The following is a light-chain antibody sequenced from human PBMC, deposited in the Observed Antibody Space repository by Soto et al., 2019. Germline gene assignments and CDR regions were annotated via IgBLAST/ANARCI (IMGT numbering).Light chain of an antibody. Sequence: QSVLPQPPSVSGAPGPRVTLSCTGGSSNIGAGYDVHGYQQLPGTAPKLLIYGNSNRPSGVPDRFSGSKSGTSASLAITGLQAEDEADDYCQAYDSSLSGLVVGTGTKVTVL. CDR3: QAYDSSLSGLV. J-gene: IGLJ1*01. V-gene: IGLV1-40*01. CDR1: SSNIGAGYD. CDR2: GNS.